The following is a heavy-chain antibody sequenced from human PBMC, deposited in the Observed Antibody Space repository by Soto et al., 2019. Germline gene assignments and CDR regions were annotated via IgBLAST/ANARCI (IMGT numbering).Heavy chain of an antibody. D-gene: IGHD4-17*01. Sequence: QVQLVESGGGVVQPGRSLRLSCAASGFTFSTYGIHWVRQAPGKGLAWVAVIWYAGSNKYYADSVKGRFTFSRDNSKNTLYLQMNSLRAEDTAVYYCARGTVHFDYWGQGTLVTVSS. V-gene: IGHV3-33*01. CDR3: ARGTVHFDY. J-gene: IGHJ4*02. CDR1: GFTFSTYG. CDR2: IWYAGSNK.